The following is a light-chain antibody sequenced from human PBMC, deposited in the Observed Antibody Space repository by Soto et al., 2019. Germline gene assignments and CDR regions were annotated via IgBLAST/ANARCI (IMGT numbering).Light chain of an antibody. CDR1: PSGCSRF. Sequence: IVLKQSPGTLALSPGERATLFCRASPSGCSRFLAWYQQKPGQVPRLLIYAVSTRATGIPDRFSGSGSGTDFTLTISRLEPDDFAVYYCQLFSRSPLFGQGTKLDIK. CDR3: QLFSRSPL. J-gene: IGKJ2*01. CDR2: AVS. V-gene: IGKV3-20*01.